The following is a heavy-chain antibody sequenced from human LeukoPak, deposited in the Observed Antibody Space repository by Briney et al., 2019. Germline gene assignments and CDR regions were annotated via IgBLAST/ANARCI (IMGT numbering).Heavy chain of an antibody. J-gene: IGHJ6*02. Sequence: GGSLRLSCAASGFALSAYWMNWVRQNPGKGLQWLANIKQDGTVQHYVDSVKGRFTISRDNAKNSLFLQMNSLRAEDTALYYCARDYTATGAMDVWGQGTTVTVS. CDR3: ARDYTATGAMDV. D-gene: IGHD2-15*01. V-gene: IGHV3-7*01. CDR1: GFALSAYW. CDR2: IKQDGTVQ.